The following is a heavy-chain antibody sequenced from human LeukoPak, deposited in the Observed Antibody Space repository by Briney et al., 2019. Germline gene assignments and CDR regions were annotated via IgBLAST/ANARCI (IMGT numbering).Heavy chain of an antibody. CDR3: ARDSGTMGEVKFDP. CDR2: IHYTGTT. Sequence: SETLSLTCTVSGASISSYYWSWIRQPPGKGLEWIGYIHYTGTTNYNPSLKSRVNMSVDTSTNHVFLRLTSVTAADTAVYYCARDSGTMGEVKFDPWGQGLLVTVSS. V-gene: IGHV4-59*12. D-gene: IGHD3-10*01. CDR1: GASISSYY. J-gene: IGHJ5*02.